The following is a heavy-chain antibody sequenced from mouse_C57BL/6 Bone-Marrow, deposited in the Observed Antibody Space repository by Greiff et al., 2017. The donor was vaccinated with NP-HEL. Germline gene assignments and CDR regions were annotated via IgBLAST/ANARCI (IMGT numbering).Heavy chain of an antibody. Sequence: EVHLVESGGGLVQSGRSLRLSCATSGFTFSDFYMEWVRQAPGKGLEWIAASRNKANDYTTEYSASVKGRFIVSRDTSQSILYLQMNALRAEDTAIYYCARDGGLYAMDYWGQGTSVTVSS. J-gene: IGHJ4*01. V-gene: IGHV7-1*01. CDR3: ARDGGLYAMDY. CDR1: GFTFSDFY. CDR2: SRNKANDYTT.